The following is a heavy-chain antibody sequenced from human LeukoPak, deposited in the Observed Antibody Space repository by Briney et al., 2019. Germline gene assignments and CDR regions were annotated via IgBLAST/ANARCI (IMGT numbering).Heavy chain of an antibody. J-gene: IGHJ5*02. CDR3: ARQYCSSTSCYTEGWFDP. Sequence: GESLKISCKGSGYSFTSYWIGWVRQMPGKGLEWMGIIYPGDSDTRYSPSFQGQVTISADKSISTAYLQWSSLKASDTAMYYCARQYCSSTSCYTEGWFDPWGQGTLVTVSS. CDR2: IYPGDSDT. CDR1: GYSFTSYW. V-gene: IGHV5-51*01. D-gene: IGHD2-2*02.